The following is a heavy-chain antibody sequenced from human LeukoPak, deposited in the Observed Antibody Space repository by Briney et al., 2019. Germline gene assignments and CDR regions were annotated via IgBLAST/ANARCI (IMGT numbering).Heavy chain of an antibody. CDR2: IKQDGSEK. V-gene: IGHV3-7*01. Sequence: GGSLRLSCAASGFTFSSYWMSWVRQAPGKGLEWVANIKQDGSEKYYVDSVKGRFTIFRDNAKNSLYLQMNSLRAEDTAVYYCARARFLEWLLRHYWGQGALVTVSS. D-gene: IGHD3-3*01. CDR3: ARARFLEWLLRHY. J-gene: IGHJ4*02. CDR1: GFTFSSYW.